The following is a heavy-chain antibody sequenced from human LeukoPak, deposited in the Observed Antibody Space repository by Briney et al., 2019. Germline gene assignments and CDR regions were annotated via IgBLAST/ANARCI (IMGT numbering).Heavy chain of an antibody. D-gene: IGHD4-17*01. Sequence: SVKVSCKTSGGTFNNSAISWVRQAPGQGLEWLGGIMPLFGTAGHAQKFQGRVTITKDESTRTVYLELTSLTSDDTAVYYCARDVHGDYGSGWFDPWGQGTLVSVSS. V-gene: IGHV1-69*05. CDR1: GGTFNNSA. CDR3: ARDVHGDYGSGWFDP. J-gene: IGHJ5*02. CDR2: IMPLFGTA.